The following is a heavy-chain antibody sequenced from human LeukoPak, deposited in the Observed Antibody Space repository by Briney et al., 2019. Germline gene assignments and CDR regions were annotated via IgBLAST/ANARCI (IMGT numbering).Heavy chain of an antibody. Sequence: SETLSLACAVYGGSFSGYYWSWIRQPPGKGLEWIGEINHSGSTNYNPSLKSRVTISVDTSKNQFSLKPSSVTAADTAVYYCARGRKYFDYWGQGTLVTVSS. CDR1: GGSFSGYY. CDR2: INHSGST. D-gene: IGHD1-14*01. V-gene: IGHV4-34*01. J-gene: IGHJ4*02. CDR3: ARGRKYFDY.